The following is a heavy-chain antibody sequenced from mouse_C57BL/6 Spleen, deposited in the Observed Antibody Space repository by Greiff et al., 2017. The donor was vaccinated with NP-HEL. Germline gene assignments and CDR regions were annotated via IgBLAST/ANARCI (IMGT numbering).Heavy chain of an antibody. Sequence: VQLQQPGAELVMPGASGKLSCKASGYTFTSYWMHWVKQRPGQGLEWIGEIDPSDSYTNYNQKFKGKSTLTVDKSSSTAYMQLSSLTSEDSAVYYCARKGTPLYYFDYWGQGTTLTVSS. CDR1: GYTFTSYW. CDR2: IDPSDSYT. J-gene: IGHJ2*01. V-gene: IGHV1-69*01. CDR3: ARKGTPLYYFDY.